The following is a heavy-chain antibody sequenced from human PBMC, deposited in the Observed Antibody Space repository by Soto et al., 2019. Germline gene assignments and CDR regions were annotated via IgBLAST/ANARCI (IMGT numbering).Heavy chain of an antibody. Sequence: QVQLQESGPGLVKPSETLSLTCTVSGGSISSYYWSWIRQPAGKGLEWIGRIYSSGSTNYNPSLKSRVTMSVDTSKNQFSLKPTSVTAADTAVYYCARDRAVIGNDSWFDPWGQGTLVTVSS. V-gene: IGHV4-4*07. J-gene: IGHJ5*02. D-gene: IGHD1-20*01. CDR1: GGSISSYY. CDR2: IYSSGST. CDR3: ARDRAVIGNDSWFDP.